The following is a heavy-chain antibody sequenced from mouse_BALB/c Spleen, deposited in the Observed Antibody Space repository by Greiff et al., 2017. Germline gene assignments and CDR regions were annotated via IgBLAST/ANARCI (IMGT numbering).Heavy chain of an antibody. CDR2: INPSTGYT. J-gene: IGHJ4*01. Sequence: LVESGAELAKPGASVKMSCKASGYTFASYWMHWVKQRPGQGLEWIGYINPSTGYTEYNQKFKDKATLTADKSSSTAYMQLSSLTSEDSAVYYCAKGNYYGSSSMDYWGQGTSVTVSS. CDR1: GYTFASYW. V-gene: IGHV1-7*01. CDR3: AKGNYYGSSSMDY. D-gene: IGHD1-1*01.